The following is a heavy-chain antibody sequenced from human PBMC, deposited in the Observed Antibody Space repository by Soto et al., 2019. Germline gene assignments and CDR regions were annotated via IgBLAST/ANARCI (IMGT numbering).Heavy chain of an antibody. CDR2: IYYSGST. Sequence: SETLSLTCTVSGGSISSYYWSWIRQPPGKGLEWIGYIYYSGSTNYNPSLKSRVTISVDTSKSQFSLKLSSVTAADTAVYYCAREPASFSGSPQAPAFDIWGQGTMVTVSS. CDR3: AREPASFSGSPQAPAFDI. J-gene: IGHJ3*02. D-gene: IGHD1-26*01. V-gene: IGHV4-59*01. CDR1: GGSISSYY.